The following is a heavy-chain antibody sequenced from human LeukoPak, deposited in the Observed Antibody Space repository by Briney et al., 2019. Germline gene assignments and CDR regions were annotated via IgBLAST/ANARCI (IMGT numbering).Heavy chain of an antibody. CDR2: INHSGST. V-gene: IGHV4-34*01. Sequence: SETLSLTCAVYGGSFSGYYWSWIRQPPGKGLEWIGEINHSGSTNYNPSLKSRVTMSVDRSKNQFSLKLSSVTAADTAVYYCAGGLRLEYLYDYWGQGTLVTVAS. D-gene: IGHD5-12*01. J-gene: IGHJ4*02. CDR1: GGSFSGYY. CDR3: AGGLRLEYLYDY.